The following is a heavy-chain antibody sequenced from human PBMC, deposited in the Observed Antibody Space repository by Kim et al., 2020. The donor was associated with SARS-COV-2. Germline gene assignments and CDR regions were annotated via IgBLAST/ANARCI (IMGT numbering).Heavy chain of an antibody. V-gene: IGHV4-39*01. CDR1: GGSISISSYY. J-gene: IGHJ5*02. Sequence: SETLSLTCTVSGGSISISSYYWGWIRQPPGKGLEWIGSIYYSGSTYYNPSLKSRVTISVDTSKNQFSLKLSSVTAADTAVYYCARHRSSMSYSSSWYDRWFDPWGQGTLVTVSS. CDR3: ARHRSSMSYSSSWYDRWFDP. D-gene: IGHD6-13*01. CDR2: IYYSGST.